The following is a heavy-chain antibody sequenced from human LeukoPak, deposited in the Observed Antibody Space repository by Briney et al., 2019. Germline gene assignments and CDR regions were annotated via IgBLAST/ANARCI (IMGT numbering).Heavy chain of an antibody. J-gene: IGHJ4*02. CDR2: INPDTGDI. D-gene: IGHD6-13*01. Sequence: ASVKVSCKASAYSFSDYFIHWVRQAPGQGPQWLGWINPDTGDINSGQKFRDRVTMTRDSSVTTVYMELSRLRSDDTAVYYCARVPSFWGAAESWGQGTLVTVSS. CDR3: ARVPSFWGAAES. CDR1: AYSFSDYF. V-gene: IGHV1-2*02.